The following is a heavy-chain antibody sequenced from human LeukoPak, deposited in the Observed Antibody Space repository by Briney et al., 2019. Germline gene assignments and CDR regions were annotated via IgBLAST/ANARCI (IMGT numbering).Heavy chain of an antibody. CDR3: ARSGSYYRYFEY. CDR2: IKQDGSEK. V-gene: IGHV3-7*01. CDR1: GFTFSSYF. Sequence: GGSLRLSCAASGFTFSSYFMSWVRQAPGKGLEWVANIKQDGSEKYYVDSVKGRFTISRDNADNSLYLQMNSLRVEDTAVYYCARSGSYYRYFEYWGQGTLVTVSS. D-gene: IGHD1-26*01. J-gene: IGHJ4*02.